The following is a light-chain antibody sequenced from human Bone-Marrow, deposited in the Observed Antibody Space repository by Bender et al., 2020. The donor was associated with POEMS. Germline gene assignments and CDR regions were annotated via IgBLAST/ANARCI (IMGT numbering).Light chain of an antibody. J-gene: IGLJ3*02. V-gene: IGLV2-14*03. CDR2: DVR. CDR3: CSYADNSVWV. CDR1: SSDVGAYDF. Sequence: QSALTQPASVSGSPGQSITISCNGTSSDVGAYDFVSWFQQHPGKAPKLVIYDVRNRPSGVSNRFSGSKSGNTASLTISGLQAEDDADYYCCSYADNSVWVFGGGTKLTVL.